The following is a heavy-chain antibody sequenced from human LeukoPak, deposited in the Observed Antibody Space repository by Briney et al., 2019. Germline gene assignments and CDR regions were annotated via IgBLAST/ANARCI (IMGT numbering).Heavy chain of an antibody. Sequence: ASVKVSCKASGYTFTSYGISWVRQAPGQGLEWMGWISAYNGNTNYAQKLQGRVTMTTDTSTSTAYMELRSLRSDDTAVYYCARGAMVRGVDAHTHYGIDVWGQGTTVTVSS. V-gene: IGHV1-18*01. CDR1: GYTFTSYG. D-gene: IGHD3-10*01. CDR2: ISAYNGNT. J-gene: IGHJ6*02. CDR3: ARGAMVRGVDAHTHYGIDV.